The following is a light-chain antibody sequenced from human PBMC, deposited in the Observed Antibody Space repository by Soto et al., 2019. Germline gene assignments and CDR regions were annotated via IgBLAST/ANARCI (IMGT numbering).Light chain of an antibody. CDR2: WAS. Sequence: DILMTQSPDFLAVSLGERATINCKSSQTVLFSSNNKNYVAWYLQKPGQPPKLLIYWASTRDSGVPDRFSGSGSGTDFTLTISSLQAEDVAVYYCQQYYSTPLTFGGGTKVDIK. CDR1: QTVLFSSNNKNY. J-gene: IGKJ4*01. V-gene: IGKV4-1*01. CDR3: QQYYSTPLT.